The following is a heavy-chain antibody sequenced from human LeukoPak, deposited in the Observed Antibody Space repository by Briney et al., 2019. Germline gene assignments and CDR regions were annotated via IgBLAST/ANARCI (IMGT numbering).Heavy chain of an antibody. J-gene: IGHJ4*02. V-gene: IGHV1-69*13. CDR2: IIPIFGTA. CDR3: ARVGLRGYSYGSFDY. Sequence: AASVTVSCKASGGTFSSYAISWVRQAPGQGLEWMGGIIPIFGTANYAQKFQGRVTITADESTSTAYMELSSLRSEDTAVYYCARVGLRGYSYGSFDYWGQGTLVTVSS. CDR1: GGTFSSYA. D-gene: IGHD5-18*01.